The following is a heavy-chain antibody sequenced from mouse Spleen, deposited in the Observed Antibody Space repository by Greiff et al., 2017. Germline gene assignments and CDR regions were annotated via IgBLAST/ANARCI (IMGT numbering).Heavy chain of an antibody. CDR1: GYTFTSYW. CDR3: ARRGYYYGSSYVYFDY. CDR2: IDPSDSET. V-gene: IGHV1-52*01. D-gene: IGHD1-1*01. J-gene: IGHJ2*01. Sequence: QVQLQQPGAELVRPGSSVKLSCKASGYTFTSYWMHWVKQRPIQGLEWIGNIDPSDSETHYNQKFKDKATLTVDKSSSTAYMQLSSLTSEDSAVYYCARRGYYYGSSYVYFDYWGQGTTLTVSS.